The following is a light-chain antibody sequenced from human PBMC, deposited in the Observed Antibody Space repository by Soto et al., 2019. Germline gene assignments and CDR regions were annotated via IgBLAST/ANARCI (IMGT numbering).Light chain of an antibody. V-gene: IGKV1-39*01. CDR2: GAT. CDR1: QSISTY. J-gene: IGKJ2*01. CDR3: QQTFIISAYT. Sequence: DIQMTHSPSSLSASVGDRVTITCRASQSISTYLNWYQQKPGKAPKLLIYGATNLQSGVPSRFSGRGSGTDFTLTISGLQPEDFATYCGQQTFIISAYTCGQGTRLDIK.